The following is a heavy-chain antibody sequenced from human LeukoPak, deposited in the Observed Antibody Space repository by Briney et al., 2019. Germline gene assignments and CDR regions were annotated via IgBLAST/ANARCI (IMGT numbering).Heavy chain of an antibody. Sequence: SETLSLTCTVSGYSISSGYYWGWIRQPPGQGLEWIGSIYHSGSTYYNPSLKSRVTISVDTSKNQFSLKLSSVTAADTAVYYCASVRGGSYYGFEDYWGQGTLVTVSS. J-gene: IGHJ4*02. CDR3: ASVRGGSYYGFEDY. CDR1: GYSISSGYY. V-gene: IGHV4-38-2*02. CDR2: IYHSGST. D-gene: IGHD1-26*01.